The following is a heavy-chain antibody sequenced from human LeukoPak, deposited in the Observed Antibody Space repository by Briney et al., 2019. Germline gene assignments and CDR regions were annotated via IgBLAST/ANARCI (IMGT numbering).Heavy chain of an antibody. CDR3: ARTNYYFYYMDV. CDR2: IYYSGST. D-gene: IGHD2-8*01. Sequence: SETLSLTCTVSGGSINGNDYYWGWIRQPPGKGLEWIGSIYYSGSTYYNPSLKSRVTISVDTSKNQFFLRLSSVTAADTSMYYCARTNYYFYYMDVWGRGTTVTVSS. V-gene: IGHV4-39*01. CDR1: GGSINGNDYY. J-gene: IGHJ6*03.